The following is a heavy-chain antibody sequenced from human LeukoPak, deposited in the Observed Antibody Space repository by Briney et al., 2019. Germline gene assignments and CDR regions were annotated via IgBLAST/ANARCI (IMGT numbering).Heavy chain of an antibody. Sequence: SETLSLTCTVSGGSISSSSYYWGWIRQPPGKGLEWIGSIYYSGSTYYNPSLKSRVTISVDTSKNQFSLKLSSVTAADTAVYYCAKGGQSWLPYFDYWGQGTLVTVSS. D-gene: IGHD5-24*01. V-gene: IGHV4-39*01. CDR2: IYYSGST. J-gene: IGHJ4*02. CDR3: AKGGQSWLPYFDY. CDR1: GGSISSSSYY.